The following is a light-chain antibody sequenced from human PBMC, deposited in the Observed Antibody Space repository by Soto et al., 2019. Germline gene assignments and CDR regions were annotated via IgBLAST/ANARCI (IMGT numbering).Light chain of an antibody. J-gene: IGKJ4*01. CDR3: QQRSNWPLT. V-gene: IGKV3-11*01. CDR2: DAS. CDR1: QSVSIY. Sequence: EIVLTQSPATLSLSPGERATLSCRASQSVSIYLAWYQWKPGQAPRLLIYDASNRATGIPARFSGSGSGTDFTLTISSLEPEDFAVYYCQQRSNWPLTFGGGTKVEIK.